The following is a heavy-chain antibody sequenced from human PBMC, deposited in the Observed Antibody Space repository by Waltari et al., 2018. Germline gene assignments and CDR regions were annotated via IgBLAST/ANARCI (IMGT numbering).Heavy chain of an antibody. D-gene: IGHD2-2*01. CDR1: GGTFSSYA. J-gene: IGHJ6*02. Sequence: QVQLVQSGAEVKKPGSSVKVSCKASGGTFSSYAIRWVRQAPGQGLEWMGGSIPILGKANNAQKFQGRVTITADESTSTAYMELSSLGSEDTAVYYCARAKVVPAAYYYYGMDVWGQGTTVTVSS. V-gene: IGHV1-69*12. CDR3: ARAKVVPAAYYYYGMDV. CDR2: SIPILGKA.